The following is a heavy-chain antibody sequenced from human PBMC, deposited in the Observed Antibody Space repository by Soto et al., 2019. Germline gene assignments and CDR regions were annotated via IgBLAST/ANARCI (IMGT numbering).Heavy chain of an antibody. J-gene: IGHJ6*02. D-gene: IGHD2-21*02. V-gene: IGHV4-4*02. CDR3: AREGALLFGGNSDYYSTMDV. CDR1: GGSISSSNW. CDR2: ISHSGDT. Sequence: PSETLSLTCAVSGGSISSSNWWSWVRQPPGKGLEWIGEISHSGDTSYNPSLKSRVTISIDTSKNQFSLKLSSVTAADTAFYYCAREGALLFGGNSDYYSTMDVWGQGTTVTVSS.